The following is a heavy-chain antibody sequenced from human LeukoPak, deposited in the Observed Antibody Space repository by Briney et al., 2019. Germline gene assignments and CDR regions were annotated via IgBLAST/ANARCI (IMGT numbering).Heavy chain of an antibody. CDR1: GGSISSSNW. J-gene: IGHJ4*02. V-gene: IGHV4-4*02. Sequence: SGTLSLTCAVSGGSISSSNWWSWVRQPPGKGLEWIGEIYHSGSTNYNPSLKSRVTISVDKSKNQFSLKLSSVTAADTAVYYCARASPKQLWLSDYWGQGTLVTVSS. CDR3: ARASPKQLWLSDY. CDR2: IYHSGST. D-gene: IGHD5-18*01.